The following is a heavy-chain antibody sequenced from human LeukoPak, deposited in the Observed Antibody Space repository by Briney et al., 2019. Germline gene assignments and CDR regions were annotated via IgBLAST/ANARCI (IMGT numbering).Heavy chain of an antibody. D-gene: IGHD6-19*01. J-gene: IGHJ5*02. CDR3: ARGNRYTSAWYNWFDP. Sequence: ASVKVSCKASGYTFTSYYMHWVRQAPGQGLEWMGIINPSGGSTSYAQKFQGRVTMTRDTSTSTAYMELRSLRSDDTAVYYCARGNRYTSAWYNWFDPWGQGTLVTVSS. CDR2: INPSGGST. V-gene: IGHV1-46*01. CDR1: GYTFTSYY.